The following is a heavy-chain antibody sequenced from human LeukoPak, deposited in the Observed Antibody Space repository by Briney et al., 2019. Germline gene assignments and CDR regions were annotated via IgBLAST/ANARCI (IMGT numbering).Heavy chain of an antibody. D-gene: IGHD2-2*01. V-gene: IGHV4-30-2*01. Sequence: PSQTLSLTCTVSGGSISSGGYSWSWIRQPPGKGLEWIGEINHSGSTNYNPSLKSRVTISVDTSKNQFSLKLSSVTAADTAVYYCARVLGVPAAARYFDYWGQGTLVTVSS. J-gene: IGHJ4*02. CDR3: ARVLGVPAAARYFDY. CDR2: INHSGST. CDR1: GGSISSGGYS.